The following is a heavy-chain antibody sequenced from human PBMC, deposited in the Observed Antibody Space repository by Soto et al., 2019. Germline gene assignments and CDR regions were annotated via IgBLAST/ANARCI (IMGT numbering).Heavy chain of an antibody. CDR1: GFTFSSYG. D-gene: IGHD2-2*01. V-gene: IGHV3-30*18. J-gene: IGHJ1*01. Sequence: GSLRLSCAASGFTFSSYGMHWVRQAPGKGLEWVAVISYDGSNKYYADSVKGRFTISRDNSKNTLYLQMNSLRAEDTAVYYCAKRRLNTITSLSDYWGQGVQVTVSS. CDR3: AKRRLNTITSLSDY. CDR2: ISYDGSNK.